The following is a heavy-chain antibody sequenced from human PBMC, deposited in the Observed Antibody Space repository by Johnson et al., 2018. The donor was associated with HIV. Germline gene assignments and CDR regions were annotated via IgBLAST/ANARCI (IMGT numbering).Heavy chain of an antibody. Sequence: VQLVESGGVVVQPGGSLRLSCAASGFTFDNYAMHWVRQAPGKGLEWVSLISWDGGSTYYADSVKGRFTISRDTNKNSLYLQMNSLRTEDTALYYCAKGAVAGINDAFDIWGQGTMVTVSS. CDR2: ISWDGGST. D-gene: IGHD6-19*01. CDR3: AKGAVAGINDAFDI. J-gene: IGHJ3*02. CDR1: GFTFDNYA. V-gene: IGHV3-43D*03.